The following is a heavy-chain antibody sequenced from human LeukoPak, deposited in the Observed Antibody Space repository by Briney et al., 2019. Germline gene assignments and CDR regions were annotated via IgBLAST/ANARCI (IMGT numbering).Heavy chain of an antibody. D-gene: IGHD6-19*01. Sequence: PSDTLSLICTLSGGSISISSSYCAWIRQPPGMGLEWIGSIYYSGSTYYNPSLKSRVTISVDTSKNQFSLRLSSVTAGDTAVYYCARQSGSAWDFDSWGQESLVSVSS. J-gene: IGHJ4*02. CDR3: ARQSGSAWDFDS. CDR2: IYYSGST. V-gene: IGHV4-39*01. CDR1: GGSISISSSY.